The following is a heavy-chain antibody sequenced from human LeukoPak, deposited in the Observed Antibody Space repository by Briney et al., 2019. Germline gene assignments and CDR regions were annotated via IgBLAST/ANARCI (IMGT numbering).Heavy chain of an antibody. Sequence: SGTLSLTCAVSGGSITTTNYWCCVRQPPGGGLEWIGEVSLAGRTRYNPSLKNRVNISIDESKNHLYLNLASVTAADTAVYYCSRESGPFCPFGHWGQGTLVAVTS. CDR2: VSLAGRT. J-gene: IGHJ4*02. V-gene: IGHV4-4*02. CDR1: GGSITTTNY. D-gene: IGHD1-26*01. CDR3: SRESGPFCPFGH.